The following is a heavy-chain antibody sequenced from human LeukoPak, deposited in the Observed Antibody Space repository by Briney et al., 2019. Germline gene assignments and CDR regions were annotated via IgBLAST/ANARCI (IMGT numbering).Heavy chain of an antibody. V-gene: IGHV3-30*19. CDR2: ISYDGSNK. CDR3: ASESLVVAVLDY. D-gene: IGHD6-19*01. CDR1: GFTLSIYW. J-gene: IGHJ4*02. Sequence: GGSLRLSCAASGFTLSIYWMSWVRQAPGKGLEWVAVISYDGSNKYYADSVKGRFTISRDNSKNTLYLQMNSLRAEDTAVYYCASESLVVAVLDYWGQGTLVTVSS.